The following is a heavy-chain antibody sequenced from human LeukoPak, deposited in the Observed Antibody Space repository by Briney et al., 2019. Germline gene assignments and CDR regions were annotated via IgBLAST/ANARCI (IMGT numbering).Heavy chain of an antibody. CDR1: GFTFSSYE. D-gene: IGHD6-19*01. CDR3: ARATRLEGFDP. V-gene: IGHV3-48*03. CDR2: ISSSGSTI. J-gene: IGHJ5*02. Sequence: GGSLRLSCAASGFTFSSYEMNWVRQAPGKGXXWVSYISSSGSTIYYADSVKGRFTISRDNAKNSLYLQMNSLRAEDTAVYYCARATRLEGFDPWGQGTLVTVSS.